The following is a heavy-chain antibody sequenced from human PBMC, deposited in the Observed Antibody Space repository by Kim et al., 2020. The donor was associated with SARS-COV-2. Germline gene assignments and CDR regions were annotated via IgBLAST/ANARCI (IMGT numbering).Heavy chain of an antibody. Sequence: NDEQKRQGRVTMTTDTSTSTAYMELRSLRSDDTAVYYCARYYYGSGGMDVWGQGTTVTVSS. V-gene: IGHV1-18*01. J-gene: IGHJ6*02. CDR3: ARYYYGSGGMDV. D-gene: IGHD3-10*01.